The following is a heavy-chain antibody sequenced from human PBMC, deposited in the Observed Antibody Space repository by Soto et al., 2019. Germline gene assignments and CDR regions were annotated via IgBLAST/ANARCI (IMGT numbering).Heavy chain of an antibody. CDR3: ARFTDIVATSYFDY. J-gene: IGHJ4*02. CDR1: GGSISSYY. V-gene: IGHV4-59*01. CDR2: IYYSGST. Sequence: PSETLSLSCTASGGSISSYYWSWIRQPPGKGLEWIGYIYYSGSTNYNPSLKSRVTISVDTSKNQFSLKLSSVTAADTAVYYCARFTDIVATSYFDYWGQGTLVTVSS. D-gene: IGHD5-12*01.